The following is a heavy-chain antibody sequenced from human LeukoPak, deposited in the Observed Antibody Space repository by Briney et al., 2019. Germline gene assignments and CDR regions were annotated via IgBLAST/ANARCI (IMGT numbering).Heavy chain of an antibody. CDR1: GFTFNKCA. CDR2: ISGSGDST. Sequence: PGGSLRLSCAASGFTFNKCAMSWVRQAPGKGLEWVSAISGSGDSTYYADSVKGRFTISRDQSKNTLYLQMNSLRAGDTAVYYCAKDPTYYYYYMDVWGKGTTVTVSS. CDR3: AKDPTYYYYYMDV. J-gene: IGHJ6*03. V-gene: IGHV3-23*01.